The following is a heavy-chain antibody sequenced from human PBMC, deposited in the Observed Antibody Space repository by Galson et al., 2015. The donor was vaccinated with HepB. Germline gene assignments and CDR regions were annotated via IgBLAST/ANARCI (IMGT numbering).Heavy chain of an antibody. CDR2: ISSSSSYI. Sequence: SLRLSCAASGFTFSSYSKNWVRQAPGKGLEWVSSISSSSSYIYYADSVKGRFTISRDNAKNSLYLQMNSLRAEDTAVYYCARDLLSRGGYLDYWGQGTLVTVSS. CDR3: ARDLLSRGGYLDY. D-gene: IGHD5-12*01. J-gene: IGHJ4*02. CDR1: GFTFSSYS. V-gene: IGHV3-21*01.